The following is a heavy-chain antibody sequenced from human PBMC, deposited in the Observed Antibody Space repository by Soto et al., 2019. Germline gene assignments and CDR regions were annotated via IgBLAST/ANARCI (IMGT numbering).Heavy chain of an antibody. CDR1: GFTFNTCA. J-gene: IGHJ1*01. CDR2: VSSDGKDK. V-gene: IGHV3-30*04. CDR3: VRQLSFVVGTLTTREHFFQH. Sequence: LVESGGGVAQPGKSQTLSCAASGFTFNTCAFHWVRQAPGKGLEWVAVVSSDGKDKFYADSVSGRFTISRDDSKDTLFLHMNSLRTEDTAVYFCVRQLSFVVGTLTTREHFFQHWGRGTLVTVSS. D-gene: IGHD2-21*02.